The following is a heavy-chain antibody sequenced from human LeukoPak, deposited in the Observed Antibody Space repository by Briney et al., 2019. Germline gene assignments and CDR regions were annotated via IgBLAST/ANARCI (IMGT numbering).Heavy chain of an antibody. V-gene: IGHV1-69*13. CDR2: IIPIFGTA. D-gene: IGHD3-22*01. CDR3: ARGPRDYYDSSGYYYSWFDP. Sequence: GASVKVSCRASGGTFSSYAISWVRQAPGQGLEWMGGIIPIFGTANYAQKFQGRVTITADESTSTAYMELSSLRSEDTAVYYCARGPRDYYDSSGYYYSWFDPWGQGTLVTVSS. CDR1: GGTFSSYA. J-gene: IGHJ5*02.